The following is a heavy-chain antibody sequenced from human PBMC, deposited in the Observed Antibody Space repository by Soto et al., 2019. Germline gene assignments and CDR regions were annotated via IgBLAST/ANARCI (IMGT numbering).Heavy chain of an antibody. Sequence: PSETLSLTCTVSGDSIATYYRSWIRQPPGKGLEWIGCFYYSGGTNYNPSLKTRVTISIDTSKNQFSLKLSSVTAADTAVYYCARDPELRGYFDYWGQGTLVTV. CDR1: GDSIATYY. J-gene: IGHJ4*02. D-gene: IGHD1-26*01. CDR3: ARDPELRGYFDY. V-gene: IGHV4-59*01. CDR2: FYYSGGT.